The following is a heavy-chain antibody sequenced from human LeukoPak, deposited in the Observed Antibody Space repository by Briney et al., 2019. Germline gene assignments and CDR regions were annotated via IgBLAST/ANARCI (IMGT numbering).Heavy chain of an antibody. CDR2: ISYDGSNK. CDR3: ARAGYCSSTSCYSYYFDH. J-gene: IGHJ4*02. D-gene: IGHD2-2*01. CDR1: GFTFSSYA. V-gene: IGHV3-30*04. Sequence: GRSLRLSCAASGFTFSSYAMHWVRQAPGKGLEWVAVISYDGSNKYYADSVKGRFTISRDNSKNTLYLQMNSLRAEDTAVYYCARAGYCSSTSCYSYYFDHWGQGTLVTVSS.